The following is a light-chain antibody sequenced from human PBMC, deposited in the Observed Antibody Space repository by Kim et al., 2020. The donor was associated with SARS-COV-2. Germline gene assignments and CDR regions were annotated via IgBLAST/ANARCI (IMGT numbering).Light chain of an antibody. V-gene: IGKV3-11*01. Sequence: SPGERAPLSCRARQSISSYLAWYQQKPGQAPRLLIYDASNRATGIPARFSGSGSGTDFTLTISSLEPEDFAVYYCQQRSNWPPVYTFGQGTKLEI. CDR1: QSISSY. J-gene: IGKJ2*01. CDR2: DAS. CDR3: QQRSNWPPVYT.